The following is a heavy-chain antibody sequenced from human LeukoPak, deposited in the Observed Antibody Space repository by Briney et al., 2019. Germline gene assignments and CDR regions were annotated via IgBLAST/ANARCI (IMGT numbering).Heavy chain of an antibody. V-gene: IGHV3-72*01. CDR3: ARVLLYGDYEGGQFDY. CDR2: TRNKAKSYTT. J-gene: IGHJ4*02. D-gene: IGHD4-17*01. Sequence: PGGSLRLSCAASGFTFSDHYMDWVRQAPGKGLEWVGRTRNKAKSYTTEYAASVKGRFTISGDESRNSLYLQMNSLKTEDTAVYYCARVLLYGDYEGGQFDYWGQGTRVTVSS. CDR1: GFTFSDHY.